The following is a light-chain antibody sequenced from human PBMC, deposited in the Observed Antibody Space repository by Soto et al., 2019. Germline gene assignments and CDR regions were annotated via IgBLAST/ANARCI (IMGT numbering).Light chain of an antibody. CDR2: GAS. V-gene: IGKV3-20*01. CDR1: QSVSSSY. Sequence: EIVLTQSPGTLSLSPGERATLSCRASQSVSSSYLAWYQQKPGQAPRLLIYGASSRATSIPDRFSGSGSGTDFTLTINRLEPEDFAVYYCHQYGSSPLFTFGPGTKVDIK. CDR3: HQYGSSPLFT. J-gene: IGKJ3*01.